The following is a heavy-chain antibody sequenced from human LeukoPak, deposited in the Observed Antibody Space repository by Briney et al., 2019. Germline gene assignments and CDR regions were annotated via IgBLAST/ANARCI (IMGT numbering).Heavy chain of an antibody. Sequence: SETLSLTCTVSGGSISSGSYYWSWIRRPAGKGLEWIGRIYTSGSTNYNPSLKSRVTISIDTSKNQFSLKPSSVTAADTAVYYCANGYSGYDYGWFDPWGQGTLVTVSS. CDR2: IYTSGST. D-gene: IGHD5-12*01. J-gene: IGHJ5*02. CDR3: ANGYSGYDYGWFDP. V-gene: IGHV4-61*02. CDR1: GGSISSGSYY.